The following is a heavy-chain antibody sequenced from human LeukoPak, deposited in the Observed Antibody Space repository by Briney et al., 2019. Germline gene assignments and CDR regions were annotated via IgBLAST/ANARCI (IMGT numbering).Heavy chain of an antibody. Sequence: GGSLRLSCAASGFTFSSYSMNWVRQAPGKGLEWVSYISSSSSTIYYADSVKGRFTISIDNAKNSLYLQMNSLRAEDTAVYYCARAPRDFASDYWGQGTLVTVSS. CDR1: GFTFSSYS. CDR2: ISSSSSTI. CDR3: ARAPRDFASDY. D-gene: IGHD3-3*01. V-gene: IGHV3-48*01. J-gene: IGHJ4*02.